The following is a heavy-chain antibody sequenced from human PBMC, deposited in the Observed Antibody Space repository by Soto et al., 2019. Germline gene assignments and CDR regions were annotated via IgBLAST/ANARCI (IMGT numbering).Heavy chain of an antibody. D-gene: IGHD6-13*01. CDR1: GYTFSSYD. CDR3: ARQQRLAEVFAY. V-gene: IGHV1-8*01. Sequence: LVKVSCKASGYTFSSYDINWVRQATGQGLEWMGWMNPNSGNTGYAQKFQGRVTMTRNTSISTAYMELSSLRSEDTAVYYCARQQRLAEVFAYWARGTLVTVSS. CDR2: MNPNSGNT. J-gene: IGHJ4*02.